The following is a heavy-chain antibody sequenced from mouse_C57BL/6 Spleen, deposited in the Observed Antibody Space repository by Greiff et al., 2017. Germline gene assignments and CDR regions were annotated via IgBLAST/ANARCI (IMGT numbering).Heavy chain of an antibody. J-gene: IGHJ1*03. D-gene: IGHD1-1*01. CDR1: GYSITSGYY. CDR2: ISYDGSN. CDR3: AREGAITTVVDWYFDV. V-gene: IGHV3-6*01. Sequence: EVKLMESGPGLVKPSQSLSLTCSVTGYSITSGYYWNWIRQFPGNKLEWMGYISYDGSNNYNPSLKNRISITRDTSKNQFFLKLNSVTTEDTATYYCAREGAITTVVDWYFDVWGTGTTVTVSS.